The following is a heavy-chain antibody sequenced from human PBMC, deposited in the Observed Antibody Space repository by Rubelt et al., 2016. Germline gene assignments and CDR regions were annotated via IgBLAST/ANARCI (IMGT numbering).Heavy chain of an antibody. CDR3: AGGRSFGYFDY. J-gene: IGHJ4*02. CDR1: GFTFSYYA. CDR2: LYSGGKT. V-gene: IGHV3-66*01. D-gene: IGHD3-3*02. Sequence: EVQLLESGGGLVQPGGSLRLSCAASGFTFSYYAMTWFRQGPGKGLEWVSVLYSGGKTYYGDRVKGRFTISRDNSKNTLYLQMNSLRAKDTAVYYCAGGRSFGYFDYWGQGTLVTVSS.